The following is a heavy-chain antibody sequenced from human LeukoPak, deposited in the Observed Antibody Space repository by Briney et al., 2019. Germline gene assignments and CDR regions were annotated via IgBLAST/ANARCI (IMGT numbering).Heavy chain of an antibody. Sequence: ASVKASCKASGYTFTSYGISWVRQAPGQGLEWMGWISAYNGNTNYAQKLQGRVTMTTDTSTSTAYMELRSLRSDDTAVYYCASGGIAAAGTYYYGMDVWGQGTTVTVSS. CDR1: GYTFTSYG. CDR3: ASGGIAAAGTYYYGMDV. J-gene: IGHJ6*02. CDR2: ISAYNGNT. V-gene: IGHV1-18*01. D-gene: IGHD6-13*01.